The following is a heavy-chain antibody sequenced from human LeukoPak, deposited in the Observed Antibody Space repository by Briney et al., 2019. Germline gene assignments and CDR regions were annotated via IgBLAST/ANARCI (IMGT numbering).Heavy chain of an antibody. CDR3: TRTVNSASDF. V-gene: IGHV3-7*03. CDR2: INQNGGVK. CDR1: GFIFGDYW. Sequence: GGSLRLSCVASGFIFGDYWMRWVRQAPGKGLEWVAIINQNGGVKYYVDSVKGRFTISRDNAKTSLFLQMNSLRIDDTAMYYCTRTVNSASDFWGQGTLVTVSS. J-gene: IGHJ4*02. D-gene: IGHD4-23*01.